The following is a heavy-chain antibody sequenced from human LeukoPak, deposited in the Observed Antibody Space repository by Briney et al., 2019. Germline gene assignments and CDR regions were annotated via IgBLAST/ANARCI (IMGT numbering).Heavy chain of an antibody. Sequence: ASVKVSCKASGGTFSSYAISWVRQAPGQGLEWMGGIIPIFGTANYAQKFQGRVTITADESTSTAYMELSSLRSEDTAVYYCALSSGSYSVNYGMDVWGQGTTVTVSS. J-gene: IGHJ6*02. V-gene: IGHV1-69*13. CDR2: IIPIFGTA. D-gene: IGHD1-26*01. CDR1: GGTFSSYA. CDR3: ALSSGSYSVNYGMDV.